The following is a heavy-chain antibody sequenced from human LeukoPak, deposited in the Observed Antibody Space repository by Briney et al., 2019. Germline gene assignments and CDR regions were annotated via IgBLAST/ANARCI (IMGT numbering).Heavy chain of an antibody. CDR3: ARGIGGGAFDI. V-gene: IGHV3-74*01. D-gene: IGHD2-15*01. CDR1: GFTFSNHW. Sequence: GGSLRLSCAASGFTFSNHWMHWVRQAPGRGLVWVSRINSDGSSTSYVDSVKGRFTISRNSAKNTLYMQMNSLRAEATAVYYCARGIGGGAFDIWGQGTMVTVS. CDR2: INSDGSST. J-gene: IGHJ3*02.